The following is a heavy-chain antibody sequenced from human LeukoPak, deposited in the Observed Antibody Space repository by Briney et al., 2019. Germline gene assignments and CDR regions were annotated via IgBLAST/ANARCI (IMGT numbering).Heavy chain of an antibody. J-gene: IGHJ4*02. Sequence: GGSLRLSCVVSGITLSNYAMSWVRQAPGKGLEWVSGISGSAGGTNYADSVKGRFTISRDNSMNTMYLQMNSLRAEDTAVCFCAKRGIVIRGLLIIGFHKEAYYFDSWGQGILVTVSS. CDR3: AKRGIVIRGLLIIGFHKEAYYFDS. D-gene: IGHD3-10*01. CDR1: GITLSNYA. CDR2: ISGSAGGT. V-gene: IGHV3-23*01.